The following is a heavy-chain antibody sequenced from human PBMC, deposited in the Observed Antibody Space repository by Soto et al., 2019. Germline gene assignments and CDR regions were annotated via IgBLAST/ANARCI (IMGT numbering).Heavy chain of an antibody. CDR3: ARDGAYNWNDFRNRYYYYYGMDV. CDR2: ISAYNGNT. D-gene: IGHD1-20*01. J-gene: IGHJ6*02. CDR1: GYAFTSYG. Sequence: GASVKVSCKASGYAFTSYGISWVRQAPGQGLEWMGWISAYNGNTNYAQKLQGRVTMTTDTSTSTAYMELRSLRSDDTAVYYCARDGAYNWNDFRNRYYYYYGMDVWGQGTTVTVSS. V-gene: IGHV1-18*01.